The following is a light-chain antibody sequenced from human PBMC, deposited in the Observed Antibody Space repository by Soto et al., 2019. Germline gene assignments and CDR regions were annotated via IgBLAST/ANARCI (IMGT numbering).Light chain of an antibody. CDR2: DAS. V-gene: IGKV3-11*01. CDR3: QQRSNWPRIT. J-gene: IGKJ5*01. Sequence: EIVFSQSPATLSLSPGERATLSCRSSQSVGSYLAWYQLKPGQAPRLLIYDASNRATGIPARFSGSGSGTDFTLTISSLEPEDFAVYYCQQRSNWPRITFGQGTRLEIK. CDR1: QSVGSY.